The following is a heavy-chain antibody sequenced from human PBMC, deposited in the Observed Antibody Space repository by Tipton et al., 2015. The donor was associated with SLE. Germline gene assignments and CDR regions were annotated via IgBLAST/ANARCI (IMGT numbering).Heavy chain of an antibody. CDR3: AKGETAAGRDGYYFDY. CDR1: GFTFDDYA. J-gene: IGHJ4*02. CDR2: ISGDGDST. V-gene: IGHV3-43*02. D-gene: IGHD6-13*01. Sequence: GSLRLSCAASGFTFDDYAMHWVRQAPGKGLEWVSLISGDGDSTYYADSVKGRFTISRDNSKNSLYLQMNSLRAEDTALYYCAKGETAAGRDGYYFDYWGQGTLVTVSS.